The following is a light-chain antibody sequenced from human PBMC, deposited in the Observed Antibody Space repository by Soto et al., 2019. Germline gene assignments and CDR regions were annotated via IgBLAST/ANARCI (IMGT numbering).Light chain of an antibody. J-gene: IGKJ3*01. V-gene: IGKV1-5*01. CDR2: DAS. Sequence: DIQMTQSPSTLSASVGDRVTITCRASQSISSYLAWYQQKPGKAPKLLIYDASRLETGVPSRFSGSGSGTEFTLTISSLQPDDFVTYYCQQYDSYSGFGPGTKVDIK. CDR3: QQYDSYSG. CDR1: QSISSY.